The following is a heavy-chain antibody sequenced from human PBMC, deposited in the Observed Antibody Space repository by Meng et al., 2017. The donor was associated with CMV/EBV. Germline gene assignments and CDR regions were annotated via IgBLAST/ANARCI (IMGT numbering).Heavy chain of an antibody. Sequence: SCKASGFTFSSYSMNWVRQAPGKGLEWVSSISSSSSYIYYADSVKGRFTISRDNAKNSLYLQMNSLRAEDTAVYYCARDLGPYNWNYVGVVQGAKDYWGQGTLVTVSS. V-gene: IGHV3-21*01. CDR2: ISSSSSYI. J-gene: IGHJ4*02. CDR1: GFTFSSYS. CDR3: ARDLGPYNWNYVGVVQGAKDY. D-gene: IGHD1-7*01.